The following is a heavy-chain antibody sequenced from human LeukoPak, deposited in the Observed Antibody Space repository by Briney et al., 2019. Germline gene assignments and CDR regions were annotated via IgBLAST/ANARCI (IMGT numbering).Heavy chain of an antibody. J-gene: IGHJ3*02. V-gene: IGHV4-59*06. CDR1: RCSISNYY. CDR3: ASLPWNYDAFDI. CDR2: IYYSGST. Sequence: SETLSLTCTVARCSISNYYGSWIRQPPGKGLEWIGYIYYSGSTYYNPSRKSQVTISVDTSKNQLSLQLSSVTTADTAVYYCASLPWNYDAFDIWGQGTMVTVYS. D-gene: IGHD1-7*01.